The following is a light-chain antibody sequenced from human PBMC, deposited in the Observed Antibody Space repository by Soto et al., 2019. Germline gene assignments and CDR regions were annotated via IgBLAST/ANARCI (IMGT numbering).Light chain of an antibody. CDR3: CSYAGSLV. Sequence: QSALTQPASVSGSPRQSITISCTGTNSDVGSYNLVSWYQLHPGKAPKLMIYEDNKRPSGVSSRFFGSKSGNTASLTISGLQAEDEADYYCCSYAGSLVFGGGTKVTVL. V-gene: IGLV2-23*01. J-gene: IGLJ2*01. CDR1: NSDVGSYNL. CDR2: EDN.